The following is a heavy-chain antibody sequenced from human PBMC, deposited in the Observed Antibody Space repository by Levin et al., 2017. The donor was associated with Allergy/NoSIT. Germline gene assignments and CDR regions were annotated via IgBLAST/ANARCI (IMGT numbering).Heavy chain of an antibody. J-gene: IGHJ6*02. Sequence: GESLKISCKASGYTFTGYYMHWVRQAPGQGLEWMGRINPNSGGTNYAQKFQGRVTMTRDTSISTAYMELSRLRSDDTAVYYCARDNRPDCSGGSCYSVGMDVWGQGTTVTVSS. CDR2: INPNSGGT. CDR1: GYTFTGYY. CDR3: ARDNRPDCSGGSCYSVGMDV. V-gene: IGHV1-2*06. D-gene: IGHD2-15*01.